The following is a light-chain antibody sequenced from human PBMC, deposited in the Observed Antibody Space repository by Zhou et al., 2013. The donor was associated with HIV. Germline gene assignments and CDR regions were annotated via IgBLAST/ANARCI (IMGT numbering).Light chain of an antibody. Sequence: DIQMTQSPSSLSASLGDRVTITCRASQSISNYLNWYQQKPGKVPKLLISGSSSLHSGVPSRFSGSGSGTEFTLTISSLQPEDFATYYCQQSFKTPLTFGGGTKVEIK. CDR1: QSISNY. CDR3: QQSFKTPLT. J-gene: IGKJ4*01. V-gene: IGKV1-39*01. CDR2: GSS.